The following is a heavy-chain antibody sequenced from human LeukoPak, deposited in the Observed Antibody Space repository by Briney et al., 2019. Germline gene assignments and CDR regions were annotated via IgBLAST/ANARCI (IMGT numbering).Heavy chain of an antibody. CDR3: ARMYRYSNSWPAAFDI. CDR1: GGSISSYY. CDR2: IYYSGST. Sequence: PSETLSLTCTVSGGSISSYYWSWIRQPPGKGLEWIGYIYYSGSTNYNPSLKSRVTISVDTSKNQFSLKLSSVTAADTAVYYCARMYRYSNSWPAAFDIWGQGTMVTVSS. D-gene: IGHD6-13*01. J-gene: IGHJ3*02. V-gene: IGHV4-59*01.